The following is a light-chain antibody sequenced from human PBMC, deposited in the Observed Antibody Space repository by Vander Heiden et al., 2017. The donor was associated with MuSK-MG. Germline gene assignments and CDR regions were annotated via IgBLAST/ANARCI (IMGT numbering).Light chain of an antibody. CDR2: KAS. CDR1: QSITSW. V-gene: IGKV1-5*03. J-gene: IGKJ1*01. CDR3: QHESSYPWT. Sequence: DIQMTQSPSTLSASVGDRVTITCRASQSITSWLAWYQQKPGKAPKLLIYKASSLEGGVPSRFSGSGSGTEFTLTISSLQPDDFATYYCQHESSYPWTFGQGTKVXIK.